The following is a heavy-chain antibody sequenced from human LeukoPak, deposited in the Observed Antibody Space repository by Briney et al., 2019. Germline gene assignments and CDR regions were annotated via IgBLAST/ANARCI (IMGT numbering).Heavy chain of an antibody. CDR3: ARDRTAVPEGPFDY. V-gene: IGHV3-48*03. CDR1: GFTFSNYE. J-gene: IGHJ4*02. CDR2: ISSSGSTI. D-gene: IGHD6-19*01. Sequence: QPGGSLRLSCAASGFTFSNYEMNWVRQAPGKGLEWVSYISSSGSTIYYADSVKGRFTISRDNAKNSLYLQMNSLRAEDTAVYYCARDRTAVPEGPFDYWGQGTLVTVSS.